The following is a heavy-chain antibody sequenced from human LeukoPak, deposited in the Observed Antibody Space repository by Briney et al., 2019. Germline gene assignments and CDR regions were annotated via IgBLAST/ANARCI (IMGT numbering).Heavy chain of an antibody. CDR2: IYTGGST. J-gene: IGHJ5*02. Sequence: SQTLSLTCTVSGGSISSGSYYWSWIRQPAGKGLEWIGRIYTGGSTNYNPSLRSRATISVDTSKNQFSLKLSSVTAADTAVYYCAREDLGGWFDPWGQGTLVTVSS. CDR3: AREDLGGWFDP. D-gene: IGHD3-10*01. CDR1: GGSISSGSYY. V-gene: IGHV4-61*02.